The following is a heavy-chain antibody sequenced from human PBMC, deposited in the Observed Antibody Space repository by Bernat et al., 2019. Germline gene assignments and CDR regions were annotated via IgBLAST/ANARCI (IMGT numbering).Heavy chain of an antibody. V-gene: IGHV3-23*01. CDR3: AKCLPESESYNWYFDL. J-gene: IGHJ2*01. CDR2: ISRSGGST. CDR1: GFTFSSHA. Sequence: EEQLLESGGGLVQPGGSLRLSCAASGFTFSSHAMAWVRQAPGRGLEWVSGISRSGGSTFYADSVQGRFTISRDNSKYTLYLQMTSLRAEDTAVYYCAKCLPESESYNWYFDLWGRDTLVTVSS. D-gene: IGHD2-2*02.